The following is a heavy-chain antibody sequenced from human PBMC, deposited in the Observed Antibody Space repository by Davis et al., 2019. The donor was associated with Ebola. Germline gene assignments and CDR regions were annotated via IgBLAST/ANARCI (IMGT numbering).Heavy chain of an antibody. CDR1: GGSFSGYY. CDR2: INHSGST. Sequence: MPSETLSLTCAVYGGSFSGYYWSWVRQPPGKGLEWIGEINHSGSTNYNPSLKSRVTITVDTSKNQFSLKRSSVTAADTAVYYCAREPGIAVAHWGRGYYYYGMDVWGQGTTVTVSS. J-gene: IGHJ6*02. CDR3: AREPGIAVAHWGRGYYYYGMDV. D-gene: IGHD6-19*01. V-gene: IGHV4-34*01.